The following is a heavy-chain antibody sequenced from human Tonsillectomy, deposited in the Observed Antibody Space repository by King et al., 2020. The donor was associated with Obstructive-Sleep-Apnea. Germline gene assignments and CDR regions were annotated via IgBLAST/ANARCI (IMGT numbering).Heavy chain of an antibody. CDR2: ISYDGSNK. Sequence: VQLVQSGGGVVQPGRSLRLSCAASGFTFSSYAMHWVRQAPGKGLEWVAIISYDGSNKYYADSVKGRFTISRDNSKNTLYLQMNSLRAEDTAVYYCARGPSLLWFGELLSDYWGKGTLVTVSS. CDR1: GFTFSSYA. D-gene: IGHD3-10*01. CDR3: ARGPSLLWFGELLSDY. J-gene: IGHJ4*02. V-gene: IGHV3-30*04.